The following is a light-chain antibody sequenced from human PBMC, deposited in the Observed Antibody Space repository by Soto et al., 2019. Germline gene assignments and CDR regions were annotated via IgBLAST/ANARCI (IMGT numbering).Light chain of an antibody. J-gene: IGLJ1*01. Sequence: QSALTQPTSVSGSPGQSITISCTGTSSDVGSYNLVSWYQQHPGKAPKLMIYEGSKRPSGVSNRFSGSKSGNTASLTISGLQAEDEADYYFCSYACRSTLYVFGTGTKLTVL. CDR2: EGS. CDR1: SSDVGSYNL. CDR3: CSYACRSTLYV. V-gene: IGLV2-23*01.